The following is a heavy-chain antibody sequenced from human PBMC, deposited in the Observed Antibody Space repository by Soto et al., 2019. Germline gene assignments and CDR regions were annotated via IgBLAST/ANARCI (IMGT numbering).Heavy chain of an antibody. CDR1: GGTLSNYG. Sequence: QVQLVQSGAEVKKPESSVKVSCKASGGTLSNYGVSWVRQAPGQGLEWLGGIIPVFGTANYAHKFQGRLTITADESTSTVYMDVSSLRSEDTAVYYCARGDATKIIVTTYYGMDVWGQGTTVTVSS. V-gene: IGHV1-69*12. D-gene: IGHD4-17*01. CDR3: ARGDATKIIVTTYYGMDV. CDR2: IIPVFGTA. J-gene: IGHJ6*02.